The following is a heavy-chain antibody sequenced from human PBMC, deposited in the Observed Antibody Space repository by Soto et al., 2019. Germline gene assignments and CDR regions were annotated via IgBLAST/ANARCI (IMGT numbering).Heavy chain of an antibody. CDR3: TRGGYYDSSGYPYFDY. CDR2: IRNKAYGGTT. J-gene: IGHJ4*02. V-gene: IGHV3-49*03. D-gene: IGHD3-22*01. CDR1: GFTFGHYA. Sequence: PGGSLRLSCTASGFTFGHYAMSWFRQAPGKGLEWVGFIRNKAYGGTTEYAASVKGSFTISRDDSKSIAYLQMNSLKTEDTAVYYCTRGGYYDSSGYPYFDYWGQGTLVTVSS.